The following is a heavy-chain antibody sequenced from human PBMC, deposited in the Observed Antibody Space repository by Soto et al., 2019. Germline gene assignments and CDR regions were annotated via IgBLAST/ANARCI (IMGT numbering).Heavy chain of an antibody. D-gene: IGHD2-2*03. CDR2: IYVGDSA. Sequence: GSLGLSCAASGPDVGYSFMIGVRQLPGGGLEWVSVIYVGDSAYYADSVKGRFTISRDKSTNTLYLQMGSLRESDTAVYYCARGGLTPSHPLDSWGQGTLVTVSS. CDR3: ARGGLTPSHPLDS. CDR1: GPDVGYSF. J-gene: IGHJ4*02. V-gene: IGHV3-53*01.